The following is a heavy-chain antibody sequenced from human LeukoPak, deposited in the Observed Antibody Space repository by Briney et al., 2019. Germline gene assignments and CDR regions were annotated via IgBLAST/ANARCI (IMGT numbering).Heavy chain of an antibody. CDR3: ARDVHGDYGSGWFDP. CDR1: GGTFNNSA. D-gene: IGHD4-17*01. CDR2: IMPLFGTA. J-gene: IGHJ5*02. Sequence: ASVKVSCKTSGGTFNNSAISWVRQAPGQGPEWLGGIMPLFGTAGYAQKFQGRVTITKDESTRTVYLELTSLTSDDTAVYYCARDVHGDYGSGWFDPWGQGTLVSVSS. V-gene: IGHV1-69*05.